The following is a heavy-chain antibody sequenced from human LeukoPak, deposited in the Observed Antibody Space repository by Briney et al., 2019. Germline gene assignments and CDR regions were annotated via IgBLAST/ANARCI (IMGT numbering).Heavy chain of an antibody. CDR1: GLTFSSHW. J-gene: IGHJ4*02. CDR3: TSLGGNYFDY. D-gene: IGHD3-16*01. V-gene: IGHV3-74*01. Sequence: GGSLRLSCAASGLTFSSHWMHWVRQAPGKGLVWVSRITNDGSSTTYADSVKGRFTISRDNSRNTLYLQMDSLRAEDTAVYYCTSLGGNYFDYWGQGTLVTVSS. CDR2: ITNDGSST.